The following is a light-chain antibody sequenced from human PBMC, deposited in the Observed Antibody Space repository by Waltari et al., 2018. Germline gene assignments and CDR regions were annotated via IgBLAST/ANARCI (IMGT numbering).Light chain of an antibody. Sequence: DIQMTQSPSSLSASVGDTVTITCQASQGIGNSLNWYQQKPGEAPKLLIFKTSTLQSGIPSRFSGSGSGTHFTLIISGLQPEDFATYYCQQGYSYPWTFGQGTKVEVK. J-gene: IGKJ1*01. CDR1: QGIGNS. V-gene: IGKV1-NL1*01. CDR2: KTS. CDR3: QQGYSYPWT.